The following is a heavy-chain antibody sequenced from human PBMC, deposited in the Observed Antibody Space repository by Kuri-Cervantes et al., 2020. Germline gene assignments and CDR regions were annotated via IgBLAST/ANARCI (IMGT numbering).Heavy chain of an antibody. V-gene: IGHV1-69*13. J-gene: IGHJ6*03. CDR2: IIPIFGTA. CDR1: GYTFTSYG. D-gene: IGHD1-14*01. CDR3: ASLAGNPPGTYYYYYMDV. Sequence: SVKVSCKASGYTFTSYGISWVRQAPGQGLEWMGGIIPIFGTANYAQKFQGRVTITADESTSTAYMELSSLRSEDTAVYYCASLAGNPPGTYYYYYMDVWGKGTTVTVSS.